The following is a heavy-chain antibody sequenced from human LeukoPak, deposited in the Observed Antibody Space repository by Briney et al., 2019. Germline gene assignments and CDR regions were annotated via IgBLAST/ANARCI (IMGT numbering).Heavy chain of an antibody. Sequence: GGSLRLSCAASGFTFDDYAMHWVRQAPGKGLEWVSGISWNSGSIGYADSVKGRFTTSRDNAKNSLYLQMNSLRAEDTAVYYCARDYGRSRDYGMDVWGQGTTVTVSS. J-gene: IGHJ6*02. CDR3: ARDYGRSRDYGMDV. CDR2: ISWNSGSI. V-gene: IGHV3-9*01. D-gene: IGHD3-10*01. CDR1: GFTFDDYA.